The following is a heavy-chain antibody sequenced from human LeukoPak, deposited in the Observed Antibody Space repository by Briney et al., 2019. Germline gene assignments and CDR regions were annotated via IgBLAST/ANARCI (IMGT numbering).Heavy chain of an antibody. J-gene: IGHJ4*02. Sequence: PGGSLRLSCAASGFTFSSYAMHWVRQAPGKGLEWVAVISYDGSNKCYADSVKGRFTISRDNSKNTLYLQMNSLRAEDTAVYYCARWADYWGQGTLVTVSS. CDR2: ISYDGSNK. CDR3: ARWADY. V-gene: IGHV3-30*04. CDR1: GFTFSSYA.